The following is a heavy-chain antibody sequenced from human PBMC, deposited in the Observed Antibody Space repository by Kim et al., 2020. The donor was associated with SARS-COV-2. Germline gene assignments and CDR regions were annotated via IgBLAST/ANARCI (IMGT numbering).Heavy chain of an antibody. D-gene: IGHD6-19*01. CDR3: ARVKGPAVAGIVDY. CDR1: GFTFSTYA. J-gene: IGHJ4*02. V-gene: IGHV3-30*04. CDR2: VSYDGSNK. Sequence: GGSLRLSCAASGFTFSTYAMHWVRQAPGKGLEWVSVVSYDGSNKDYAGSVKGRFTISRDNSKNTLFLQMNDLRTEDTAVYYCARVKGPAVAGIVDYWGQG.